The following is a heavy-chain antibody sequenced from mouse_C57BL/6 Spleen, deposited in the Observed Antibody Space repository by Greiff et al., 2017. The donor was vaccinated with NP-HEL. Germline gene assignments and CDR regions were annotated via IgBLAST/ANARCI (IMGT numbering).Heavy chain of an antibody. J-gene: IGHJ2*01. CDR2: ISYDGSN. CDR1: GYSITSGYY. Sequence: EVKLLESGPGLVKPSQSLSLTCSVTGYSITSGYYWNWIRQFPGNKLEWMGYISYDGSNNYNPSLKNRISITRDTSKNQFFLKLNSVTTEDTATYYCARDPGYLYDFDYWGQGTTLTVSS. D-gene: IGHD3-1*01. CDR3: ARDPGYLYDFDY. V-gene: IGHV3-6*01.